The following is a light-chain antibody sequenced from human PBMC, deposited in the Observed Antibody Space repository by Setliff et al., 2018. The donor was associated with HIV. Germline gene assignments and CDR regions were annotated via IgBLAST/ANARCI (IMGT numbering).Light chain of an antibody. Sequence: QSALTQPASVSGSPGQSITISCTGTSSDIGGYNYVSWYRHHPGKAPKLMIYEVCNRPSGVSDRFSGSKSGNTASLTISGLQAEDGADYYCSSYISSSTLYVFGTGTKVTVL. J-gene: IGLJ1*01. V-gene: IGLV2-14*01. CDR2: EVC. CDR3: SSYISSSTLYV. CDR1: SSDIGGYNY.